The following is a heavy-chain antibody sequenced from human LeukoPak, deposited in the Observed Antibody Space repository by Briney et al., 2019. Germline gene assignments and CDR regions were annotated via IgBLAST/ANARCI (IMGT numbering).Heavy chain of an antibody. CDR3: ARGVPAAPTARTAYGMDV. CDR1: GGTFSSYA. V-gene: IGHV1-69*04. CDR2: IIPIFGIA. Sequence: SVKVSSKASGGTFSSYAISWVRQAPGQGLEWMGRIIPIFGIANYAQKFQGRVTITADKSTSTAYMELSSLRSEDTAVYYCARGVPAAPTARTAYGMDVWGQGTTVTVSS. J-gene: IGHJ6*02. D-gene: IGHD2-2*01.